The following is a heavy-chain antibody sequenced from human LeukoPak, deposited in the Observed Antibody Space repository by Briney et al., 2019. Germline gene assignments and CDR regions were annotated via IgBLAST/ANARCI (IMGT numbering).Heavy chain of an antibody. Sequence: SVTVSFKSSVGTFSSYAISWVRQAPGQGREWMGGSIPIFGTANYAQKFQGRVTITADESTSTAYMELSSLRSEDTAVYYCARDRRRDGYNFFDYWGQGTLVTVSS. J-gene: IGHJ4*02. CDR1: VGTFSSYA. CDR2: SIPIFGTA. D-gene: IGHD5-24*01. CDR3: ARDRRRDGYNFFDY. V-gene: IGHV1-69*13.